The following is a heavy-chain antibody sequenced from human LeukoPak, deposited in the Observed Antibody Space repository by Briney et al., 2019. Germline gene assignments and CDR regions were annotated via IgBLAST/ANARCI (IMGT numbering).Heavy chain of an antibody. D-gene: IGHD2-15*01. CDR1: GGSISSSSFY. V-gene: IGHV4-39*07. CDR2: IYYSGST. J-gene: IGHJ6*02. CDR3: ARALCNCSGGSCYYYGMDV. Sequence: SETLSLTCTVSGGSISSSSFYWGWIRQPPGKGLEWIGSIYYSGSTYYNPSLKSRVTISVDTSKNQFSLKLSSVTAADTAVYYCARALCNCSGGSCYYYGMDVWGQGTTVTVSS.